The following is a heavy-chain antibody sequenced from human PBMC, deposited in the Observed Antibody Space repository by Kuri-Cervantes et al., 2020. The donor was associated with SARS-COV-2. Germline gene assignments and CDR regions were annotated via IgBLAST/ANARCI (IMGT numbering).Heavy chain of an antibody. CDR3: ARDIVGAPYYYYYYMDV. V-gene: IGHV1-2*02. D-gene: IGHD1-26*01. CDR2: INPSGGST. CDR1: GYTFTGYY. J-gene: IGHJ6*03. Sequence: ASVKVSCKASGYTFTGYYMHWVRQAPGQGLEWMGIINPSGGSTSYAQKFQGRVTMTRDTSISTAYMELSRLRSDDTAVYYCARDIVGAPYYYYYYMDVWGKGTTVTVSS.